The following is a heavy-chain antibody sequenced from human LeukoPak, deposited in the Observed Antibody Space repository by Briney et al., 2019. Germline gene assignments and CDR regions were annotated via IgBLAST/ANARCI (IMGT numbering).Heavy chain of an antibody. CDR1: GFTVSSNY. V-gene: IGHV3-66*01. J-gene: IGHJ4*02. Sequence: GGSLTLSCAASGFTVSSNYMSWVRQAPGKGLEWVSVIYSGGSTYYADSVKGRFTISRDNSKNTLYLQMNSLRAEDTAVYYCARDRGEYYYGSGSYFEIYWGQGTLVTVSS. CDR3: ARDRGEYYYGSGSYFEIY. CDR2: IYSGGST. D-gene: IGHD3-10*01.